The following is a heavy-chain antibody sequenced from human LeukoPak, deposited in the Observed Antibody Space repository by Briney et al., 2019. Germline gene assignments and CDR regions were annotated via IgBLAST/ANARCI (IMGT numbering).Heavy chain of an antibody. J-gene: IGHJ4*02. D-gene: IGHD6-13*01. CDR1: GYSFTSYW. V-gene: IGHV5-51*01. CDR3: ASSSSWYYFDY. CDR2: IYPGDADT. Sequence: GESQKISCEGSGYSFTSYWIAWVRQMHGKGLEWMGIIYPGDADTRYSPSFQGQVTISADKSISSAYLQWSSLKASDTAMYYCASSSSWYYFDYWGQGTLVTVSS.